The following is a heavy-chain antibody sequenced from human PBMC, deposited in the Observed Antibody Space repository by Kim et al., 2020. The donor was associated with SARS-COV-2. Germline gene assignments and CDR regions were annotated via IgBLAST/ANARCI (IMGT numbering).Heavy chain of an antibody. Sequence: GGSLRLSCAASGFTFDDYAMHWVRQAPGKGLEWVSLISWDGGSTYYADSVKGRFTISRDNSKNSLYLQMNSLRAEDTALYYCVNGAFDPWGQGTLVTVSS. CDR2: ISWDGGST. CDR3: VNGAFDP. D-gene: IGHD1-1*01. CDR1: GFTFDDYA. V-gene: IGHV3-43D*03. J-gene: IGHJ5*02.